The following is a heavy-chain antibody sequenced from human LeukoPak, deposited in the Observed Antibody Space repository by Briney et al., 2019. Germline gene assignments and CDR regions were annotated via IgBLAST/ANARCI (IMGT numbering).Heavy chain of an antibody. V-gene: IGHV4-59*01. CDR1: GGSISSYY. J-gene: IGHJ6*02. D-gene: IGHD3-9*01. CDR3: ARAILTGYYRYYYYGMDV. CDR2: IYYSGST. Sequence: SETLSLTCTVSGGSISSYYWGWIRQPPGKGLEWIGYIYYSGSTNYNPSLKSRVTISVDTSKNQFSLKLSSVTAADTAVYYCARAILTGYYRYYYYGMDVWGQGTTVTVSS.